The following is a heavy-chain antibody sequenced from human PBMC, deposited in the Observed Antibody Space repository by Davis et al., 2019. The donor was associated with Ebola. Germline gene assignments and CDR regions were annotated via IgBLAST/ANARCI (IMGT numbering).Heavy chain of an antibody. CDR1: GYTFTSYY. J-gene: IGHJ4*02. V-gene: IGHV1-46*01. Sequence: ASVNVSCKASGYTFTSYYMHWVRQAPGQGLEWMGIINPSGGSTSYAQKFQGRVTMTRDTSTSTVYMELSSLRSEDTAVYYCAISGADILTGYYNDYWGQGTLVTVSS. CDR2: INPSGGST. CDR3: AISGADILTGYYNDY. D-gene: IGHD3-9*01.